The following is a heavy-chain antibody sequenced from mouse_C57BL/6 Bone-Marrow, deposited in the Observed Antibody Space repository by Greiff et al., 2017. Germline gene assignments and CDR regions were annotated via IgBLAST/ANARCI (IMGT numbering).Heavy chain of an antibody. CDR3: TRFPLYYDYDWFAY. CDR1: GYTFTSYW. CDR2: IYPGNSDT. D-gene: IGHD2-4*01. J-gene: IGHJ3*01. V-gene: IGHV1-5*01. Sequence: EVQGVESGTVLARPGASVKMSCKTSGYTFTSYWMHWVKQRPGQGLEWIGAIYPGNSDTSYNQKFKGKAKLTAVTSASTAYMELSSLTNEDSAVYYCTRFPLYYDYDWFAYWGQGTLVTVSA.